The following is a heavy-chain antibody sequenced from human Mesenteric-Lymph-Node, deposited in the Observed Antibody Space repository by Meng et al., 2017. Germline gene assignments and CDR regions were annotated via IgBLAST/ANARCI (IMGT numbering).Heavy chain of an antibody. D-gene: IGHD6-13*01. J-gene: IGHJ1*01. CDR1: GLTCSTDA. Sequence: QLLLWDGGGGVVPSQRLLHLSDISSGLTCSTDAFCWVRQDPGKGLEWLAVINYDGSHKHYVDSVKDRFTISRDNSKNTVYLQMNSLSVEDTAVYYCAKNAADGTYFQHWGQGTLVTVSS. CDR3: AKNAADGTYFQH. V-gene: IGHV3-33*06. CDR2: INYDGSHK.